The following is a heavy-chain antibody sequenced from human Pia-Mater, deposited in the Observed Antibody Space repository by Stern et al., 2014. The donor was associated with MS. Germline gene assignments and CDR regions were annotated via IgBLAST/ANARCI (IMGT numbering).Heavy chain of an antibody. J-gene: IGHJ5*02. CDR2: IYCVDEK. CDR1: GLSLSTSGPG. Sequence: ESGPTLVKPTQTLTLSCTFSGLSLSTSGPGFTWIRPPPGKALEWLATIYCVDEKRYRPSLKTRLTMTRAPSKSQVVLTMTSMDPVDTATYYCAHLFSDASSSWFDPWGQGTLVTVSS. D-gene: IGHD6-6*01. CDR3: AHLFSDASSSWFDP. V-gene: IGHV2-5*02.